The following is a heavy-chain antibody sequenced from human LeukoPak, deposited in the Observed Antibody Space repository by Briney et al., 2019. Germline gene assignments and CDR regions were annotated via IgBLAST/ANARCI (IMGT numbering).Heavy chain of an antibody. CDR3: SGRYGPGPV. Sequence: ASVKVSCKASGYTFASHHIHWVRQAPGQGLEWMGWILPDGRDTKYSQKFQDRLTLTTDTSTNTAYMELSRLIPDDTAVYYCSGRYGPGPVWGQGTLISASP. V-gene: IGHV1-2*02. D-gene: IGHD3-10*01. CDR1: GYTFASHH. CDR2: ILPDGRDT. J-gene: IGHJ4*02.